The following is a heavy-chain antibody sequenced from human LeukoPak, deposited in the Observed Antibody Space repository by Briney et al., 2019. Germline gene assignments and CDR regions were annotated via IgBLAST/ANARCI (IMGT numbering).Heavy chain of an antibody. J-gene: IGHJ4*02. CDR3: ATYYDSSGYYEGGFDY. CDR1: GFTFDDYG. Sequence: PGGSLRLSCAASGFTFDDYGMSWVRQAPGKGLEWVSGINWNGGSTGYADSVKGRFTISRDNSKNTLYLQMNSLRAEDTAVYYCATYYDSSGYYEGGFDYWGQGTLVTVSS. V-gene: IGHV3-20*04. CDR2: INWNGGST. D-gene: IGHD3-22*01.